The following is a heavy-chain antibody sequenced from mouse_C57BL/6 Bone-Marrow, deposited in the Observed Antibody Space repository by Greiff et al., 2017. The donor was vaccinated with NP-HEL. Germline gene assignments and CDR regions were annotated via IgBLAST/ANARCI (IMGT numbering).Heavy chain of an antibody. CDR1: GYTFTSYW. J-gene: IGHJ2*01. V-gene: IGHV1-64*01. CDR3: ARGGYYGFLDY. CDR2: IHPNSGST. Sequence: VQLQQPGAELVKPGASVKLSCKASGYTFTSYWMHWVKQRPGQGLEWIGMIHPNSGSTNYNEKFKSKATLTVDKSSSTAYMQLSRLTSEDSAVYYCARGGYYGFLDYWGQGTTLTVSS. D-gene: IGHD2-3*01.